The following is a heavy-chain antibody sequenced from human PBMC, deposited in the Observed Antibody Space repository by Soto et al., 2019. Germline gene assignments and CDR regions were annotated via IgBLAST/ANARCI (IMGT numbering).Heavy chain of an antibody. CDR3: AKDGSLGLWASGGWFDH. CDR2: ISWDGGST. D-gene: IGHD5-18*01. Sequence: PXGSLKLSCAAAGFTFDDYTMHWVRQAPGKGLEWVSLISWDGGSTYYAGSVKGRFTISRDNSKNSLYLQMNSLRTEDTALYYCAKDGSLGLWASGGWFDHWGQGTLVTVSS. J-gene: IGHJ5*02. CDR1: GFTFDDYT. V-gene: IGHV3-43*01.